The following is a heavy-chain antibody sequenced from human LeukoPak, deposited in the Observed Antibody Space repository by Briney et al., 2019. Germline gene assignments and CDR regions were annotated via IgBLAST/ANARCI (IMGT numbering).Heavy chain of an antibody. CDR1: GVTFSTIY. Sequence: GGSLRLSCATSGVTFSTIYMSWVRQAPGKGLEWFSVIFDGGTTYYADSVKGRFTISRDTSTKTLNLQMDSLRAEDTAVYYCARHLELEGGDYWGQGTLVTVSS. J-gene: IGHJ4*02. D-gene: IGHD1-1*01. V-gene: IGHV3-66*04. CDR3: ARHLELEGGDY. CDR2: IFDGGTT.